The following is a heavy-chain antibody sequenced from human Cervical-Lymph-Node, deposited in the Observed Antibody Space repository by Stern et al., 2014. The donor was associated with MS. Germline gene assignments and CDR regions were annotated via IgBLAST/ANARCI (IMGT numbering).Heavy chain of an antibody. Sequence: QVQLVQSGAEVKKPGASVSVSCKASRYTFSTSTIYWVRQAPGRRLEWMGWLSPDNGNTRYSQKFQGRVTFTRDTSASTAYMQVSGLRSDDTAVYYCATDVGDDIIHYWGQGTLVTVSS. CDR3: ATDVGDDIIHY. D-gene: IGHD1-26*01. J-gene: IGHJ4*02. CDR2: LSPDNGNT. CDR1: RYTFSTST. V-gene: IGHV1-3*01.